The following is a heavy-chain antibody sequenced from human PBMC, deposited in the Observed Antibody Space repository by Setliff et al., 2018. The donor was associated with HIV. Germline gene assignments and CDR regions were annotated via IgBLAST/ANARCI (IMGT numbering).Heavy chain of an antibody. Sequence: GGSLRLSCAASGFTVSSNYMNWVRQAPGKGLEWVSILYGTGGTYYADSVKGRFTISRDSSKSTLYLQMNSLRAEDTAVYYCAKDYYDFVWGSSLAYWGQGTLVTVSS. V-gene: IGHV3-53*01. D-gene: IGHD3-16*01. CDR3: AKDYYDFVWGSSLAY. J-gene: IGHJ4*02. CDR2: LYGTGGT. CDR1: GFTVSSNY.